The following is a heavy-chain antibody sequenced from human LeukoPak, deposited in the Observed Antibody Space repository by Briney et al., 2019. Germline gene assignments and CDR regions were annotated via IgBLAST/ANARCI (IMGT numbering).Heavy chain of an antibody. Sequence: GGSLRLSCAASGLTSSRYGMNWVRQAPGKDLEWVSFISSSGVYLYYADSVRGRFTISRDNAKNSLYLQMNSLRAEDTAVYYCARATTYYYGSGSYNYWGQGTLVTVSS. CDR1: GLTSSRYG. CDR3: ARATTYYYGSGSYNY. J-gene: IGHJ4*02. CDR2: ISSSGVYL. V-gene: IGHV3-21*01. D-gene: IGHD3-10*01.